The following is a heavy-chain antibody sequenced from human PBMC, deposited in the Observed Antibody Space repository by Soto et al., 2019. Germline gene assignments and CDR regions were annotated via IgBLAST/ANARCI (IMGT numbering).Heavy chain of an antibody. V-gene: IGHV3-33*01. CDR2: IWYDGSNK. CDR3: ARDSHVGSGWQLTADY. CDR1: GFTFSSYG. J-gene: IGHJ4*02. D-gene: IGHD6-19*01. Sequence: QVQLVESGGGVVQPGRSLRLSCAASGFTFSSYGMHWVRQAPGKGLEWVAVIWYDGSNKYYAKSVKGRFTISRDNSKNTLYLQMNSLRAEDTAVYYCARDSHVGSGWQLTADYWGQGTLVTVSS.